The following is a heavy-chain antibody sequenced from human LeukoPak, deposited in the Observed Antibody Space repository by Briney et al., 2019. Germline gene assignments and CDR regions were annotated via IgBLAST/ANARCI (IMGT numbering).Heavy chain of an antibody. CDR3: AREGFSDGQLWTRQGGGYFDY. V-gene: IGHV3-64*01. Sequence: GGSLRLSCAASGLTFSNYAMHWVRQAPGKGLEYVSAISNTGDTIYYANSVKGRFTISRDSSKNTLYLQMGSLRAEDTAVYYCAREGFSDGQLWTRQGGGYFDYWGQGTLVTVSS. CDR1: GLTFSNYA. J-gene: IGHJ4*02. CDR2: ISNTGDTI. D-gene: IGHD5-18*01.